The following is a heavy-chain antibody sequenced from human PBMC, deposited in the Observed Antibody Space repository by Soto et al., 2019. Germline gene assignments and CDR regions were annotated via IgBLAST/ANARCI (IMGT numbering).Heavy chain of an antibody. D-gene: IGHD1-26*01. CDR2: IIPIFGTA. V-gene: IGHV1-69*13. Sequence: ASVKVSCKASGGTFSSYAISWVRQAPGQGLEWMGGIIPIFGTANYAQKFQGRVTITADESTSTAYMELSSLRSEDTAVYYCAAPPPPGTRVGLNYFDYWGQGTLVTVSS. J-gene: IGHJ4*02. CDR3: AAPPPPGTRVGLNYFDY. CDR1: GGTFSSYA.